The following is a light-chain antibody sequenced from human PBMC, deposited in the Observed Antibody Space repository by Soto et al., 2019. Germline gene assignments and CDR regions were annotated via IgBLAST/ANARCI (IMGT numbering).Light chain of an antibody. Sequence: VLTQSPGTLSLSQGERATLSCRASQSVSNNYLAWYQQQPGQAPRLRIYGASNRATGIPDRFSGSGSGTDFTLTISRMEPEDSAVYYCQQYGSSGTFGQGTKVDIK. J-gene: IGKJ1*01. CDR3: QQYGSSGT. CDR2: GAS. V-gene: IGKV3-20*01. CDR1: QSVSNNY.